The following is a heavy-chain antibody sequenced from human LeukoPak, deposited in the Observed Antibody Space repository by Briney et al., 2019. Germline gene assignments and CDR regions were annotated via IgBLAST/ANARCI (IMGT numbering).Heavy chain of an antibody. CDR3: ARHIGGGIEDMDV. CDR1: SGSISSYY. CDR2: IYYSGST. V-gene: IGHV4-59*08. D-gene: IGHD3-16*02. J-gene: IGHJ6*03. Sequence: SETLSLTCTVSSGSISSYYWSWIRQPPGKGLEWIGYIYYSGSTNYNPYLQSRVTISVDTSRNQFFLKMSSVTAADTAVYYCARHIGGGIEDMDVWGTGTKVTVSS.